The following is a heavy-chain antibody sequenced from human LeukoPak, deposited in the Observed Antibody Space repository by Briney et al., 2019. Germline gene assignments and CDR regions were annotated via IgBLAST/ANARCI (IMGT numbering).Heavy chain of an antibody. J-gene: IGHJ4*02. CDR3: ARDPRGYDSSGYYWYY. CDR2: IYYSGST. Sequence: SETLSLTCTVSGGSISSGSYYWSWIRQPPGKGLEWIGSIYYSGSTYYNPSLKSRVTISVDTSKNQFSLKLSSVTAADTAVYYCARDPRGYDSSGYYWYYWGQGTLVTVSS. V-gene: IGHV4-39*01. CDR1: GGSISSGSYY. D-gene: IGHD3-22*01.